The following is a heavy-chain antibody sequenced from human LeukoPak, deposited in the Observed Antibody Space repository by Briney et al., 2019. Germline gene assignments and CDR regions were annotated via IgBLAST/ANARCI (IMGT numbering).Heavy chain of an antibody. D-gene: IGHD1-26*01. Sequence: GESLKISCKGSGYIFTSYWIGWVRQMPGKGLEWMGIIYPGDSDTRYSPSFQGQVTISADKSISTAYLQWSSLKASDTAMYYCARRPPEGIRGSYYVDYWGQGTLVTVSS. CDR1: GYIFTSYW. CDR2: IYPGDSDT. CDR3: ARRPPEGIRGSYYVDY. V-gene: IGHV5-51*01. J-gene: IGHJ4*02.